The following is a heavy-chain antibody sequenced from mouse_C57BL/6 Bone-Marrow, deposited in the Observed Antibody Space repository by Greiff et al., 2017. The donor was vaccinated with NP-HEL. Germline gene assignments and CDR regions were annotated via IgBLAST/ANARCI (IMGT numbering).Heavy chain of an antibody. CDR2: IHPNSGST. J-gene: IGHJ2*01. D-gene: IGHD1-1*01. V-gene: IGHV1-64*01. CDR3: ARGGDGSSSFDY. CDR1: GYTFTSYW. Sequence: QVQLQQPGAELVKPGASVKLSCKASGYTFTSYWMHWVKQRPGQGLEWIGMIHPNSGSTNYNEKFKSKATLTVDKSSSTAYMQLSSLTSEDSAVYYCARGGDGSSSFDYWGQGTTLTVSS.